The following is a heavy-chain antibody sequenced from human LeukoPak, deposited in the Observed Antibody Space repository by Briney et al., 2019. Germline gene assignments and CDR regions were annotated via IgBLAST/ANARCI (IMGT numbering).Heavy chain of an antibody. CDR3: AGDRPNWKFEVDLFDG. V-gene: IGHV1-69*04. CDR2: TIPMLGVP. CDR1: GGTFSDYA. Sequence: SVKVSCKASGGTFSDYAISWVRQAPGQELEWMGRTIPMLGVPNYAQKFQGRVMISADESTNTAYMELSSLRSEDTAVYYCAGDRPNWKFEVDLFDGWGQGTLVVVSS. D-gene: IGHD1-1*01. J-gene: IGHJ4*02.